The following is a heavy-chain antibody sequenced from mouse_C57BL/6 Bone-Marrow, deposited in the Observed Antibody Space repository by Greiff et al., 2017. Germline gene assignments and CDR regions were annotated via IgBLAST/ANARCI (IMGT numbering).Heavy chain of an antibody. CDR3: ARHPAQATGYYFDD. J-gene: IGHJ2*01. CDR1: GFTFSSYG. Sequence: EVKLMESGGDLVKPGGSLKLSCAASGFTFSSYGMSWVRQTPDKRLEWVATISSGGSYTYYPDSVKGRFTISRDNAKNTLYLQMSSLKSEDTAMYYCARHPAQATGYYFDDWGQGTTLTVSS. D-gene: IGHD3-2*02. V-gene: IGHV5-6*01. CDR2: ISSGGSYT.